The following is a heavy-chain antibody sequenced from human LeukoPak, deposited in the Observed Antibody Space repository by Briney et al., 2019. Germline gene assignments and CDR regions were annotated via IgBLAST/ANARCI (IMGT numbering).Heavy chain of an antibody. Sequence: ASVKVSCTASGDTFSNFGVSWVRQAPGQGLEWMGWVSALNGNTNVAQKVQGRVTLTRDTSTGTAHMELRSLSSDDTAVYYCATLQPAVAHFELWGQGTLVTVST. V-gene: IGHV1-18*01. J-gene: IGHJ4*02. CDR3: ATLQPAVAHFEL. D-gene: IGHD5-18*01. CDR2: VSALNGNT. CDR1: GDTFSNFG.